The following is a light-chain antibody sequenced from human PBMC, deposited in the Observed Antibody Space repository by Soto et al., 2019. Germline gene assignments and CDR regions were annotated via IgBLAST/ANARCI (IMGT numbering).Light chain of an antibody. CDR3: HQYTNPPLS. J-gene: IGKJ4*01. CDR1: QDISDS. Sequence: DIQMTQSPSSLSASVGDRITITCQASQDISDSLNWYQQKPGRAPNLLTYDASNLETGVPSRFSGSGSRTDFTFPITGLQPEDIATYYCHQYTNPPLSFGGGTKVEIK. CDR2: DAS. V-gene: IGKV1-33*01.